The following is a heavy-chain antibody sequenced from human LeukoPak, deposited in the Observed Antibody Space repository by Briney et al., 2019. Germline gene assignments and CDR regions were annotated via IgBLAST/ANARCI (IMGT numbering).Heavy chain of an antibody. CDR3: ARHWSTTKATYYYYGMDV. V-gene: IGHV5-51*01. CDR1: GYSFTTYW. Sequence: GESLKISCKGFGYSFTTYWIGWVRQMPGKGLEWMGIIFPGDSDTRYSPSFQGQVTISADKSISTAYLQWSSLKASDTAMYYCARHWSTTKATYYYYGMDVWGQGTTVTVSS. CDR2: IFPGDSDT. J-gene: IGHJ6*02. D-gene: IGHD2/OR15-2a*01.